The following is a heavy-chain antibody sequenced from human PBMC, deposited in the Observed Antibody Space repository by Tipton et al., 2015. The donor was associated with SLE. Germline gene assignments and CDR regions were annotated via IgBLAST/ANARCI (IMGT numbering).Heavy chain of an antibody. V-gene: IGHV4-61*09. CDR3: AKDRVGANWFDP. CDR1: GASISSGSYY. CDR2: IYTSGST. J-gene: IGHJ5*02. Sequence: TLSLTCTVSGASISSGSYYWNWIRQPAGKGLEWIGHIYTSGSTNYNPSLKSRVTMSIDTSKNQFSLTLTSVTAAETAFYYCAKDRVGANWFDPWGQGILVSVSS. D-gene: IGHD1-26*01.